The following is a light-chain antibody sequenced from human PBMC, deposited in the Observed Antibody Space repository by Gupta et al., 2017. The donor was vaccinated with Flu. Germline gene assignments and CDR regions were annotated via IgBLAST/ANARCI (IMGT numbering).Light chain of an antibody. Sequence: DIVMTQSPDSLAVSLGERATINCRSSQSVLYTSNNKNYLAWYQQKPGQPPKLLIYWASTRESGVPDRFSGSGSGTDFTLTISSLQAEDVAVYYCQQYYGVPQFFGGGTKVEIK. J-gene: IGKJ4*01. V-gene: IGKV4-1*01. CDR3: QQYYGVPQF. CDR2: WAS. CDR1: QSVLYTSNNKNY.